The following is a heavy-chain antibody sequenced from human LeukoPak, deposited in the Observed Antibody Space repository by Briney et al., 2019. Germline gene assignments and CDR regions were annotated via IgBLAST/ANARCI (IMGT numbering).Heavy chain of an antibody. D-gene: IGHD6-19*01. CDR3: TTSTSGWDYFDF. J-gene: IGHJ4*02. V-gene: IGHV3-15*01. CDR1: GFTFNNAW. Sequence: PGGSLRLSCAAYGFTFNNAWTNWVRQAPGKGLEWVGHIKSKKNGGTADFATPVKGRFTISRDDSKNTLSLQMNSLRTEDTAVYYCTTSTSGWDYFDFWGQGTLVTVSS. CDR2: IKSKKNGGTA.